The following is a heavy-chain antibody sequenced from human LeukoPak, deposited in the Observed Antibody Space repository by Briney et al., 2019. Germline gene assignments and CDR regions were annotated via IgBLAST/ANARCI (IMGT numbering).Heavy chain of an antibody. J-gene: IGHJ4*02. Sequence: PGGSLRLSCAASGFTFSSYWMSWVRQAPGKGLEWVANIKQDGSEKYYVDSVKGRFTISRDNAKNSLYLQMNSLRAEDTAVYYCASPSGYSYVSSFDCWGQGTLVTVSS. CDR2: IKQDGSEK. CDR1: GFTFSSYW. D-gene: IGHD5-18*01. V-gene: IGHV3-7*01. CDR3: ASPSGYSYVSSFDC.